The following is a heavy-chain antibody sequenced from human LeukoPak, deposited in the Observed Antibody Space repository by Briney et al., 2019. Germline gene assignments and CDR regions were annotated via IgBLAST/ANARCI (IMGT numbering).Heavy chain of an antibody. V-gene: IGHV4-61*01. CDR1: GGSVSSGSYY. Sequence: PSETVSLTCTVSGGSVSSGSYYWSWIRQPPGKGLEWIGYIYYSGSTNYNPSLKSRVTISVGTSKNQFSLKLSSVTAADTAVYYCAREEASYCSSTSCYGIDYWGQGTLVTVSS. CDR3: AREEASYCSSTSCYGIDY. CDR2: IYYSGST. J-gene: IGHJ4*02. D-gene: IGHD2-2*01.